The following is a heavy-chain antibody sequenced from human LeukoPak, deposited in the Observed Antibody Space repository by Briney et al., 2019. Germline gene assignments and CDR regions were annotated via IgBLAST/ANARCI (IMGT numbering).Heavy chain of an antibody. Sequence: PSETLSLTCTVSGGSITNFYWSWIRQPPGRRLEFIGYIYYSGSTNYNPSLKSRVTMSVDTSRNQFSLKLSSVTAADTAVYYCARATDYDSSGYYPDAFDIWGQGTMVTVSS. J-gene: IGHJ3*02. CDR1: GGSITNFY. V-gene: IGHV4-59*01. D-gene: IGHD3-22*01. CDR2: IYYSGST. CDR3: ARATDYDSSGYYPDAFDI.